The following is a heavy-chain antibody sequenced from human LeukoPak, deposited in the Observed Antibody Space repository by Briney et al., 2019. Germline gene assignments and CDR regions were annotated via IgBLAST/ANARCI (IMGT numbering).Heavy chain of an antibody. J-gene: IGHJ4*02. Sequence: GGPLRLSCAASGFTFSTYAMSWVRQAPGKGLEWVSAVGGGNSITYYTDSVKGRFTISRDNSKNTVYLQMNSLRAEDTAVYYCAKGFWRYLDYWGQGTLVTVSS. D-gene: IGHD1-1*01. CDR2: VGGGNSIT. V-gene: IGHV3-23*01. CDR3: AKGFWRYLDY. CDR1: GFTFSTYA.